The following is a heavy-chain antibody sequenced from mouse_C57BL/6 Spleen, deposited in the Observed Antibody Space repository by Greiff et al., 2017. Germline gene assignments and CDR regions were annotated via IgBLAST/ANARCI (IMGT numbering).Heavy chain of an antibody. CDR2: IDPSDSDT. V-gene: IGHV1-50*01. CDR3: ARNYDGSRSWFAY. CDR1: GYTFTSYW. D-gene: IGHD1-1*01. Sequence: QVQLQQPGAELVKPGASVKLSCKASGYTFTSYWMQWVKQRPGQGLEWIGLIDPSDSDTNYNQKFKGKATLTVDTSSSTAYMQLSSLTSEDSAVYYCARNYDGSRSWFAYWGQGTLVTVSA. J-gene: IGHJ3*01.